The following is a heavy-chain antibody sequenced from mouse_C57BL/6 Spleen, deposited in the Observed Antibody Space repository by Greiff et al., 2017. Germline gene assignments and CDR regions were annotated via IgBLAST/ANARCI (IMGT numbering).Heavy chain of an antibody. J-gene: IGHJ2*01. CDR1: GFTFSDYG. CDR2: ISSGSSTI. CDR3: ARAGNYYCSSNYFDY. V-gene: IGHV5-17*01. D-gene: IGHD1-1*01. Sequence: EVMLVESGGGLVKPGGSLKLSCAASGFTFSDYGMHWVRQAPEKGLEWVAYISSGSSTIYYADTVKGRFTISRDNAKNTLFLQMTSLRSEDTSMYYCARAGNYYCSSNYFDYWGQGTTLTVAS.